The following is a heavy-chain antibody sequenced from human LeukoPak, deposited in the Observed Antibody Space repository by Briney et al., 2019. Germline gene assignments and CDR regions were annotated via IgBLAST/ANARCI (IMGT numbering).Heavy chain of an antibody. CDR1: GESFSGYY. Sequence: ETLSLTCADSGESFSGYYWSWGREPPGKGLEWIGEINHSGSTNYNPSLKSRVTISVDTSKNQFSLKLSSVTAADTAVYYCARGSITDIWGQGTMVTVSS. J-gene: IGHJ3*02. CDR3: ARGSITDI. V-gene: IGHV4-34*01. CDR2: INHSGST.